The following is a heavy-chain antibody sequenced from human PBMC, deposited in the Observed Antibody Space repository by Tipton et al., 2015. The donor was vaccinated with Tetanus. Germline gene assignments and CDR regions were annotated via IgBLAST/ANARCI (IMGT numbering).Heavy chain of an antibody. CDR1: GFTFSSYA. D-gene: IGHD3-16*01. V-gene: IGHV3-30-3*01. CDR3: ARDLLPWGEPSDAFDI. CDR2: ISYDGSNK. Sequence: SLRLSCAASGFTFSSYAMHWVRQAPGKGLEWVAVISYDGSNKYYADSVKGRFTISRDNSKNTLYLQMNSLRAEDTAVYYCARDLLPWGEPSDAFDIWGQGTMVTVSS. J-gene: IGHJ3*02.